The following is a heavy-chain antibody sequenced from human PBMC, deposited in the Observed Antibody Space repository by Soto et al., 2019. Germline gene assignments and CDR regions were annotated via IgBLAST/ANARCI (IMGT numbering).Heavy chain of an antibody. CDR2: INPSGGST. D-gene: IGHD2-2*01. V-gene: IGHV1-46*03. CDR1: GYTFTSYY. CDR3: ASRDCSSTSWSGFDY. J-gene: IGHJ4*02. Sequence: GASVKVSCKASGYTFTSYYMHWVRQAPGQGLEWMGIINPSGGSTSYAQKFQGRVTMTRDTSASTVYMELSSLRSEDTAVYYCASRDCSSTSWSGFDYWGQGTLVTVSS.